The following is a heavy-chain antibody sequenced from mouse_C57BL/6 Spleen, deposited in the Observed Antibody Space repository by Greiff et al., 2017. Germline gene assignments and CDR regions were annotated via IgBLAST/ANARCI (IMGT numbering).Heavy chain of an antibody. CDR3: ARSGLLPFAY. J-gene: IGHJ3*01. CDR2: INPSSGYT. CDR1: GYTFTSYT. D-gene: IGHD1-1*01. Sequence: QVQLQQSGAELARPGASVKMSCKASGYTFTSYTMHWVKQRPGQGLEGIGYINPSSGYTKYNQKFKDKATLTADKSSSTAYMQLSSLTSEDSAVYYCARSGLLPFAYWGQGTLVTVSA. V-gene: IGHV1-4*01.